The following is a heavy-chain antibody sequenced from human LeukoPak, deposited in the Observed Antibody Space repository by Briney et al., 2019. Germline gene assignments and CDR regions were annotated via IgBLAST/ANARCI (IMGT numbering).Heavy chain of an antibody. CDR2: ISSSGSDI. D-gene: IGHD6-19*01. Sequence: KPGGSLRLSCAASGFTFSDYYMSWIRQAPGKGLEWVSYISSSGSDIFYADSVKGRFTISRDNAKNSLYLQMNNLRAEDTAVYYCARILDSAWGELGYWGQGTLVTVSS. V-gene: IGHV3-11*04. J-gene: IGHJ4*02. CDR3: ARILDSAWGELGY. CDR1: GFTFSDYY.